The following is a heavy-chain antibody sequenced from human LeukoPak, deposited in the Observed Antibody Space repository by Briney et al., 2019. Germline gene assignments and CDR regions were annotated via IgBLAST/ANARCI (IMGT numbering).Heavy chain of an antibody. V-gene: IGHV1-8*03. D-gene: IGHD4-17*01. Sequence: ASVKVSCKTSGYTFTSYHINWVRQATGQGLEWMGWMNPYSGDRGYAQKFQGRVSITSDTSISTAYMELSSLRSADTAVYFCARTTSLTASGYDYWGQGTLVTVSS. CDR2: MNPYSGDR. CDR1: GYTFTSYH. J-gene: IGHJ4*02. CDR3: ARTTSLTASGYDY.